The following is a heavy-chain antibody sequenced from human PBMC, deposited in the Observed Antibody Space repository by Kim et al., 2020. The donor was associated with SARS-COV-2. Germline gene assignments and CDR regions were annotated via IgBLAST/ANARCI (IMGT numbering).Heavy chain of an antibody. CDR2: IRDGGVAI. J-gene: IGHJ4*02. Sequence: GGSLRLSCAASGFIFRNDPMNWVRQAPGGGLEWIAHIRDGGVAISYADSVKGRFTISRDDAKNSLYLQMNSLGVDDTAVYYCARDHDWAFDYWGQGILVT. CDR3: ARDHDWAFDY. CDR1: GFIFRNDP. V-gene: IGHV3-48*04. D-gene: IGHD3-9*01.